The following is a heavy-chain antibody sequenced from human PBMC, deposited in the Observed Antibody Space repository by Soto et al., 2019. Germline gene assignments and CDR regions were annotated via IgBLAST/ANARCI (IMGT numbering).Heavy chain of an antibody. J-gene: IGHJ6*02. V-gene: IGHV4-39*01. CDR3: ARQIKPLIPTTVFYALDV. Sequence: PSETLSLTCIVSGGSISSNIYYWAWIRQPPGKGLEWIGHIYYSGSTYFNPSLESRVTLSVDTSKNQFSLKLSSVTVADTAVYYCARQIKPLIPTTVFYALDVWGQGTTVTVSS. CDR2: IYYSGST. D-gene: IGHD4-4*01. CDR1: GGSISSNIYY.